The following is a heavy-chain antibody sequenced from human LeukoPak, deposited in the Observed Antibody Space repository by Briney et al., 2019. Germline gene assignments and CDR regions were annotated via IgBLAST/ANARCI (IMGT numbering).Heavy chain of an antibody. Sequence: GGSLRLSCAASGFTVTNNYMSWVRQAPGKGLEWVSIIYSAGNTYYAESVKGRFTISRDNSKNTLYLQMNSLRAEDTAVYYCAGDPYPTSSGMVRGVADYWGQGTLVTVSS. CDR2: IYSAGNT. J-gene: IGHJ4*02. CDR1: GFTVTNNY. V-gene: IGHV3-66*01. CDR3: AGDPYPTSSGMVRGVADY. D-gene: IGHD3-10*01.